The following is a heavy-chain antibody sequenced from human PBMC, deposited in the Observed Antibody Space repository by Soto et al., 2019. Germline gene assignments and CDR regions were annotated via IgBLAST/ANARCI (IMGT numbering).Heavy chain of an antibody. CDR1: GFTFSSYA. J-gene: IGHJ4*02. D-gene: IGHD6-19*01. CDR2: ISGSGGST. V-gene: IGHV3-23*01. Sequence: EVQLLESGGGLVQPGGSLRLSCAASGFTFSSYAMSWVRQAPGKGLEWVSAISGSGGSTYYADSVKGRFTISRDNSKNPLYLQMNSLRAEETAVYYCAKDPWQWLVRDRFFDYWGQGTLVTVSS. CDR3: AKDPWQWLVRDRFFDY.